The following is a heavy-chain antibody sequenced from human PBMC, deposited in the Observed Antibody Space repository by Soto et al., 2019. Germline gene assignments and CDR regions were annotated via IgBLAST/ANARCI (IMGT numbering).Heavy chain of an antibody. V-gene: IGHV4-59*01. CDR1: GGSISSYY. CDR2: IYYSGST. D-gene: IGHD5-18*01. CDR3: ARAPRYNYGYLDY. J-gene: IGHJ4*02. Sequence: QVQLQESGPGLVKPSETLSLTCTVSGGSISSYYWNWIRQPPGKGLEWIGYIYYSGSTNYNPSLKSRVTISVDTSKNQFSLKLSSVTAADTAIYYCARAPRYNYGYLDYWGQGALVTVSS.